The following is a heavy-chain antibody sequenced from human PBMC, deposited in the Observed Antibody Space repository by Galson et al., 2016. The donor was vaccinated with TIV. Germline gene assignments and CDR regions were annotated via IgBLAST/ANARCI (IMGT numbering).Heavy chain of an antibody. J-gene: IGHJ4*02. V-gene: IGHV3-21*01. CDR1: GFTLSDYG. Sequence: SLRLSCAASGFTLSDYGMNWVHQSPGKGLEWVSAITSSSKFIYYADSVKGRFSISRDNAKNSVYLQMDSLSVEDTAVYYCARGFYRLGYVGVYWGQGALVTVS. CDR3: ARGFYRLGYVGVY. D-gene: IGHD3-16*01. CDR2: ITSSSKFI.